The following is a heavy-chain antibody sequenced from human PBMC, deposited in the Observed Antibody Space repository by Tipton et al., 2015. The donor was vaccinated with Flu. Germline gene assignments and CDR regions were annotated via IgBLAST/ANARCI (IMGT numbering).Heavy chain of an antibody. D-gene: IGHD4-11*01. CDR1: GGSVSPYY. CDR3: ARDLVQDYRDQYFGMDV. J-gene: IGHJ6*02. V-gene: IGHV4-59*02. Sequence: TLSLTCTVSGGSVSPYYWNWVRQSPGKGLEWIGYIYYRGTTGYNPSLKSRVTISVDTSKNQVSLKLTSVTAADTAVYYCARDLVQDYRDQYFGMDVWGQGTPVTVSS. CDR2: IYYRGTT.